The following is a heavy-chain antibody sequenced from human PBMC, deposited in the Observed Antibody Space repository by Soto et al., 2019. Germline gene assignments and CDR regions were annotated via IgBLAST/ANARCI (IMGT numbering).Heavy chain of an antibody. CDR1: GGSFSGYY. Sequence: PSETLSLTCAVYGGSFSGYYRSWIRQPPGKGLEWIGEINHSGSTNYNPSLKSRVTISVDTSKNQFSLKLSSVTAADTAVYYCARGPSFYYYDSSGYYFYRSASGDYFDYWGQGTLVTVSS. V-gene: IGHV4-34*01. J-gene: IGHJ4*02. D-gene: IGHD3-22*01. CDR3: ARGPSFYYYDSSGYYFYRSASGDYFDY. CDR2: INHSGST.